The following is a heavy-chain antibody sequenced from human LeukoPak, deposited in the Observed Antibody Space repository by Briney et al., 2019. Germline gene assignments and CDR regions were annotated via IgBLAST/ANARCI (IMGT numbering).Heavy chain of an antibody. V-gene: IGHV4-39*01. Sequence: SETLSLTRTVSGGSISSSSYYWGWIRQPPGKGLEWIGSIYYSGSTYYNPSLKSRVTISVDTSKNQFSLKLSSVTAADTAVYYCASAPSYYYYMDVWGKGTTVTVSS. CDR2: IYYSGST. CDR3: ASAPSYYYYMDV. J-gene: IGHJ6*03. CDR1: GGSISSSSYY.